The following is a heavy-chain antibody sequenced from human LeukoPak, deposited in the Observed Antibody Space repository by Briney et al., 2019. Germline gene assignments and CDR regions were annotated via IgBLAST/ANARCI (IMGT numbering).Heavy chain of an antibody. CDR2: ISGSGGST. Sequence: PGGSLRLSCAASGFTFINYAMGWVRRAPGRGLEWVSSISGSGGSTFYADSVKGRYTISRDTSKNTLFLQMNSLSAEDTAVYFCATWSGSGSYYSYYFAYWGQGTLVTVSS. D-gene: IGHD3-10*01. V-gene: IGHV3-23*01. CDR3: ATWSGSGSYYSYYFAY. J-gene: IGHJ4*02. CDR1: GFTFINYA.